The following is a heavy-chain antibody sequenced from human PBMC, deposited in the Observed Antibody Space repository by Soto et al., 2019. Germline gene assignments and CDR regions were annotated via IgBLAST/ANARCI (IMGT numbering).Heavy chain of an antibody. D-gene: IGHD1-26*01. V-gene: IGHV4-38-2*02. Sequence: PSETLSLTCTVSGYSISSGFYWGWVRQSPGKRLEWIGSLYHGGNTYYNTSLKSRVAISVDTSKNQLSLMLTSVTAPDTAMYFCARGITYNGTYSPPPDHWGQGTLVTVSS. CDR2: LYHGGNT. CDR3: ARGITYNGTYSPPPDH. CDR1: GYSISSGFY. J-gene: IGHJ4*02.